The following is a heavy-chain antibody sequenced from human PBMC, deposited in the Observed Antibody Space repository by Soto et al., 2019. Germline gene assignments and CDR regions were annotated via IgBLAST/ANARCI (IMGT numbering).Heavy chain of an antibody. D-gene: IGHD5-12*01. CDR3: ARTRGSSGNDLAFDY. J-gene: IGHJ4*02. V-gene: IGHV4-4*02. Sequence: SQTRSLHCTVSGGYIMSSNWWRWVRQHPGKGLEWIGEIYHSWGTNYNPSLKSRVTISVDKSKNQFSLKLTSVTAADTAVYYFARTRGSSGNDLAFDYRVQGTLVTVSS. CDR1: GGYIMSSNW. CDR2: IYHSWGT.